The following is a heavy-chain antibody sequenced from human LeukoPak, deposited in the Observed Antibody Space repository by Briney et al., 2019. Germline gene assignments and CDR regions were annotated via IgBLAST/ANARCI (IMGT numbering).Heavy chain of an antibody. CDR2: IYYTGST. V-gene: IGHV4-59*08. Sequence: PSETLSLTCTVSGGSTSSYYWSWIRQPPGKGLEWIGYIYYTGSTNYNPSLKSRVTISVDTSKNQFSLKLSSVTAADTAVYYCARLGNNLGATTFGWFDPWCQGTLVTVSS. J-gene: IGHJ5*02. D-gene: IGHD1-26*01. CDR1: GGSTSSYY. CDR3: ARLGNNLGATTFGWFDP.